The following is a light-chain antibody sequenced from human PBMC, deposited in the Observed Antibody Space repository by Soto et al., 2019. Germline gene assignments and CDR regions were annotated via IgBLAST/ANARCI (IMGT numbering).Light chain of an antibody. Sequence: EIVMTQSLATLSVSPGETATLSCRASQSVAFHLAWYQQKPGQGPRLLIYGAFTRATGIPARFSGSGSGTEFTLTISSLQSEDFTVYYCQQYKKWPPLTFGGGTKVEIK. V-gene: IGKV3-15*01. J-gene: IGKJ4*01. CDR1: QSVAFH. CDR3: QQYKKWPPLT. CDR2: GAF.